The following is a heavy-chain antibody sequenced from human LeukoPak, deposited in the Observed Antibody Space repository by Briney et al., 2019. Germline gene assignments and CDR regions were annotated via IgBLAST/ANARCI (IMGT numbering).Heavy chain of an antibody. Sequence: SVRVSCKASGGTFSSYAISWVRQAPGQGLEWMGGIIPIFGTANYAQKFQGRVTITADESTSTAYMELSSLRSEDTAVYYCARAESNNWDAKYYFDYWGQGTLVTVSS. D-gene: IGHD1-26*01. CDR2: IIPIFGTA. CDR3: ARAESNNWDAKYYFDY. V-gene: IGHV1-69*13. J-gene: IGHJ4*02. CDR1: GGTFSSYA.